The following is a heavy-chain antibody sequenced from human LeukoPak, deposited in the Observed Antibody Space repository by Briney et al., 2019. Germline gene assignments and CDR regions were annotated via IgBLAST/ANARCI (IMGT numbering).Heavy chain of an antibody. CDR1: GGSISSYY. J-gene: IGHJ6*03. CDR3: ARAYYDFWSGYYTSTPLSYMDV. Sequence: SETLSLTCTVSGGSISSYYWSWIRQPPGKGLEWIWYIYYSGSTNYNPSLKSRVTISVDTSKNQFSLKLSSVTAADTAVYYCARAYYDFWSGYYTSTPLSYMDVWGKGTTVTVSS. V-gene: IGHV4-59*01. D-gene: IGHD3-3*01. CDR2: IYYSGST.